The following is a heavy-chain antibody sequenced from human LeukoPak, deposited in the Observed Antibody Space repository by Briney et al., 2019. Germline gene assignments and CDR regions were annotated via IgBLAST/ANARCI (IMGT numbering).Heavy chain of an antibody. CDR1: GDSVSSNSAA. Sequence: SQTLSLTCAISGDSVSSNSAAWNWIRQSPSRGLEWLGRTYYRSKWYNDYAVSVKSRITINPDTSKNQFSLQLNSVTPEDTAVYYCARTTMIVVVRGNGAFDIWGQGTMVTVSS. CDR2: TYYRSKWYN. CDR3: ARTTMIVVVRGNGAFDI. J-gene: IGHJ3*02. V-gene: IGHV6-1*01. D-gene: IGHD3-22*01.